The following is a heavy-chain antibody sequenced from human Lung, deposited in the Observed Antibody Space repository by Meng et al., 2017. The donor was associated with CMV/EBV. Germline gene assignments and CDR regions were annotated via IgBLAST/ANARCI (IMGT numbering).Heavy chain of an antibody. CDR1: GFTFSNHA. CDR2: ISNTGSNE. J-gene: IGHJ4*02. D-gene: IGHD3-22*01. Sequence: SCGASGFTFSNHAMHWVRQAPGKGLEWVAVISNTGSNEYYADSVMGRFTISRDKSKSTLYLQMNSLRPEDTAVYYCARDRSPLYDTSGRGVDSWGQGXLVTVSS. V-gene: IGHV3-30*04. CDR3: ARDRSPLYDTSGRGVDS.